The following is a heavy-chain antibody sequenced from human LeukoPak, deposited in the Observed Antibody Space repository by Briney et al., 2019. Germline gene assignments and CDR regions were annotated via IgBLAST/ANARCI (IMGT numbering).Heavy chain of an antibody. CDR3: ARDFTTGYFDY. CDR2: ISYDGSNK. D-gene: IGHD3-3*01. CDR1: GFTFSSYA. Sequence: GRSLRLSCVASGFTFSSYAMHWVRQAPGKGLEWVAVISYDGSNKYYADSVKGRFTISRDNSKNTLYLQMNSLRAEDTAVYYCARDFTTGYFDYWGQGTLVTVSS. J-gene: IGHJ4*02. V-gene: IGHV3-30*01.